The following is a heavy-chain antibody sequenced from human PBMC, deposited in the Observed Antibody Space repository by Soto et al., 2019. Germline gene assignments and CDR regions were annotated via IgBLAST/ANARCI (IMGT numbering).Heavy chain of an antibody. V-gene: IGHV4-39*01. J-gene: IGHJ3*01. Sequence: QLQLQESGPGLVKPSETLSLTCTVSGGSISNSDYFWAWIRQPPGKGLACIGNIYYSGHTYYNPPLKNRVTMTVDTSRNQFSLKLTSVTASATAVYYCARYQNIMVVTAARGFDVWGQETMVTVSS. CDR3: ARYQNIMVVTAARGFDV. CDR1: GGSISNSDYF. CDR2: IYYSGHT. D-gene: IGHD2-21*02.